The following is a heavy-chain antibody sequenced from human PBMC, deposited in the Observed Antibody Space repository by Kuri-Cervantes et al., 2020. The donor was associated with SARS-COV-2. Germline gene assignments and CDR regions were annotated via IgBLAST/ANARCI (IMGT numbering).Heavy chain of an antibody. J-gene: IGHJ4*02. D-gene: IGHD2-21*02. CDR1: GFTFDDYG. V-gene: IGHV3-43D*04. CDR3: AKAGGRSSVVTAKSYFDY. CDR2: VNWNGGST. Sequence: LSLTCAASGFTFDDYGMYWVRQAPGKGLEWVSSVNWNGGSTYYADSVKGRFTISRDNSKNSLYLQMNSLRPEDTALYFCAKAGGRSSVVTAKSYFDYWGQGTLVTVSS.